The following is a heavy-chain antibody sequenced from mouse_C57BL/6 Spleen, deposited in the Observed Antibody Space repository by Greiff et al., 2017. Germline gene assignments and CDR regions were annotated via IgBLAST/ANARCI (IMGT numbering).Heavy chain of an antibody. J-gene: IGHJ3*01. V-gene: IGHV1-80*01. CDR1: GYAFTSYW. CDR3: AGSFGQGWFAY. CDR2: IYPGDGDT. Sequence: QVQLKQSGAELVKPGASVKISCKASGYAFTSYWMNWVKQRPGKGLEWIGQIYPGDGDTNYNEKFKGKATLTADKSSSTAYMQLSSLTAEDSAVYFSAGSFGQGWFAYWGQGTLVTVSA.